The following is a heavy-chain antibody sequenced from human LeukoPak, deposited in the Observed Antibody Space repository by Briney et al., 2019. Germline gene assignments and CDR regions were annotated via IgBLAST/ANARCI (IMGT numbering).Heavy chain of an antibody. V-gene: IGHV4-30-2*01. CDR1: GGSISSGGYS. CDR3: ATSEVGRWPKKGRAFDI. CDR2: IYHSGGA. D-gene: IGHD2-15*01. Sequence: SETLSLTCAVSGGSISSGGYSWSWIRQPPGKGLEWIGYIYHSGGAYYNPSLKSRVTISVDRSKNQFSLKLSSVTAADTAVYYCATSEVGRWPKKGRAFDIWGQGTMVTVSS. J-gene: IGHJ3*02.